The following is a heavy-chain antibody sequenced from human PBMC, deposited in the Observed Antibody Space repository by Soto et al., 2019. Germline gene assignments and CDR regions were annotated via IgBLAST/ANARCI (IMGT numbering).Heavy chain of an antibody. CDR3: GRVEQEELYWGLIGL. D-gene: IGHD3-16*01. J-gene: IGHJ4*02. CDR2: ISKDGTKT. CDR1: GFSFRYYA. Sequence: GGSLRLSCAASGFSFRYYAMHWVRQAPGQGLEWVSIISKDGTKTYYADSVKGRFTISRDNSKNTLNLQMSSLTTEDTAVYFCGRVEQEELYWGLIGLRGQGTLGTVSS. V-gene: IGHV3-30-3*01.